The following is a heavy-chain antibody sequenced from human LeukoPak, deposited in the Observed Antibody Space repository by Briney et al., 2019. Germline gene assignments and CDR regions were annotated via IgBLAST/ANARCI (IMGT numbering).Heavy chain of an antibody. CDR1: RYTFTDYF. CDR2: INPKSGGT. V-gene: IGHV1-2*02. J-gene: IGHJ3*02. CDR3: ARGPRITIFGVVMANDAFDI. D-gene: IGHD3-3*01. Sequence: ASVKLSCKASRYTFTDYFMNWVRQSARPELEWMGWINPKSGGTAYAQKFHARVTMTRDTTSSTAYMELSRLRFVDTVVYCCARGPRITIFGVVMANDAFDIWGQGTMVTGS.